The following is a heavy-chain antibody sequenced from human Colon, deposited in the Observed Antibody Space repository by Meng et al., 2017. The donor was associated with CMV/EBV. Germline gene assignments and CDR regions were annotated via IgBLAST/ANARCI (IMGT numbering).Heavy chain of an antibody. J-gene: IGHJ4*02. D-gene: IGHD6-6*01. V-gene: IGHV3-20*04. Sequence: LKISCAVSGFTFDDYAMSWVRQPPGKGLEWVSGIIWNGATTAYAESVKGRVTVSRDNAKSSLSLQMNSLRSEDTALYYCARRSNVGSSGAYYLDHWGQGILVTVSS. CDR2: IIWNGATT. CDR1: GFTFDDYA. CDR3: ARRSNVGSSGAYYLDH.